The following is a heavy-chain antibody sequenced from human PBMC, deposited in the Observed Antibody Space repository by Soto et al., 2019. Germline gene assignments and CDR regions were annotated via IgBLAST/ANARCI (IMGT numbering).Heavy chain of an antibody. J-gene: IGHJ4*02. CDR3: AANWNFGLNF. CDR2: ISSSLGHT. V-gene: IGHV3-11*03. Sequence: LRLSCVASGFDFSDFHISWVRQAPGKGLEWISYISSSLGHTDYAESVKGRFTISRDNAKSSVFLEMSDLRSDDTAVYYCAANWNFGLNFWGQGTLVTVSS. D-gene: IGHD1-1*01. CDR1: GFDFSDFH.